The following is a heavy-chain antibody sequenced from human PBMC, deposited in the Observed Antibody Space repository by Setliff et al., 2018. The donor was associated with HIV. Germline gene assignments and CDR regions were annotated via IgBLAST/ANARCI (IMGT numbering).Heavy chain of an antibody. D-gene: IGHD5-12*01. CDR2: ISAYTGHT. Sequence: ASVKVSCKASGYSFINYGISWVRQAPGQGPEWMGWISAYTGHTDYAPRLLGRVTMTTDTSTSTAYMELSRLRSDDTAVYYCARGRATISSPELDAFDIWGQGTMVTVSS. CDR3: ARGRATISSPELDAFDI. CDR1: GYSFINYG. J-gene: IGHJ3*02. V-gene: IGHV1-18*01.